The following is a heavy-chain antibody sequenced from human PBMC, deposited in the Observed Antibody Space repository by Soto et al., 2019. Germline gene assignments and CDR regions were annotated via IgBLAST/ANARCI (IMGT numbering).Heavy chain of an antibody. CDR1: GFTFRSYA. Sequence: QVQVVESGGGVVQPGRSPRLSCAASGFTFRSYAIHWVRQAPGKGLGWVAVISRDGTNKYYVDSVKGRFTISRDNSKDTVYLQMNSLRDEDSAMFYCARSRSGAVADSFDFWGQGTLVTVSS. J-gene: IGHJ4*02. D-gene: IGHD3-10*01. V-gene: IGHV3-30*04. CDR2: ISRDGTNK. CDR3: ARSRSGAVADSFDF.